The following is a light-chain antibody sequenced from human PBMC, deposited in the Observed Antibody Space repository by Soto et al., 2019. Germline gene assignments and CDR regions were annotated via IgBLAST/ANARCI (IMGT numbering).Light chain of an antibody. CDR1: QGVSSY. CDR3: QQYSNWPPIT. V-gene: IGKV3-15*01. Sequence: EIVMTQSPCTLSVSPGERATLSCRAIQGVSSYLAWYQQKPGQAPRLLIYGASTRATGIPARFSGSGSGTEFSLTISSLQSEDFAVYYCQQYSNWPPITFGPGTKVDIK. CDR2: GAS. J-gene: IGKJ3*01.